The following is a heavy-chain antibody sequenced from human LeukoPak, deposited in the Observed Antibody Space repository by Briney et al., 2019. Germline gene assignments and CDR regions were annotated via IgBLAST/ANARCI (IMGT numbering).Heavy chain of an antibody. Sequence: PSETLSLTCAVYGGSFSGYYWSWVRQPPGKGLEWIGEIIHSGGTNYNPSLKSRVTISLDTSKNQFSLNLSSLTAADTAVYYCARDYRGTYPPGYFDYWGQGTLVTVSS. CDR1: GGSFSGYY. V-gene: IGHV4-34*12. J-gene: IGHJ4*02. CDR3: ARDYRGTYPPGYFDY. CDR2: IIHSGGT. D-gene: IGHD3-16*02.